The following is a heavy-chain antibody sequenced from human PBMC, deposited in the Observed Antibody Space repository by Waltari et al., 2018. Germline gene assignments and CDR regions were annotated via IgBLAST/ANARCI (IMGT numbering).Heavy chain of an antibody. V-gene: IGHV5-51*01. Sequence: EVQLVQSGAEVKKPGESLKISCTGSGYSFTTYWIGWVRQLPGQGREWMGIIYPGDSDTRYSPSFQGQVTISADKSISTAYLQWSSLKASDTAMYYCARRSDVGYSSGWYQGPIDYWGQGTLVTVSS. CDR2: IYPGDSDT. CDR3: ARRSDVGYSSGWYQGPIDY. J-gene: IGHJ4*02. CDR1: GYSFTTYW. D-gene: IGHD6-19*01.